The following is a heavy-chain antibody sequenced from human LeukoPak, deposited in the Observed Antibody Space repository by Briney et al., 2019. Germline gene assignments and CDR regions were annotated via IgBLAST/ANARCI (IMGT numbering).Heavy chain of an antibody. CDR2: IYYGGST. CDR1: GGSISSYY. Sequence: PSETLSLTCTVSGGSISSYYWSWIRQPPGKGLEWIGYIYYGGSTNYNPSLKSRVTISVDTSKNQFSLKLSSVTAADTAVYYCARGLGGVDYWGQGTLVTVSS. V-gene: IGHV4-59*12. J-gene: IGHJ4*02. CDR3: ARGLGGVDY.